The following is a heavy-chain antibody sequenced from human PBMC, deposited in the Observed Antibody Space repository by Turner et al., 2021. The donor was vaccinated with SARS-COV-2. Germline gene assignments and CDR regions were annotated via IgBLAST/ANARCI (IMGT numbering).Heavy chain of an antibody. Sequence: QVQLQESGPGLVKPSETLSPTCTVSGGSVSTGGHYWSWIRQRPGEGLEWSGFVHYSGRTDYTPSLKGRVTMSLNPSKDQFSLRLSSATAADTAVYYCASFKFGELWSYYFDRWGQGTQVTVSS. V-gene: IGHV4-31*03. D-gene: IGHD3-10*01. CDR1: GGSVSTGGHY. CDR2: VHYSGRT. J-gene: IGHJ5*02. CDR3: ASFKFGELWSYYFDR.